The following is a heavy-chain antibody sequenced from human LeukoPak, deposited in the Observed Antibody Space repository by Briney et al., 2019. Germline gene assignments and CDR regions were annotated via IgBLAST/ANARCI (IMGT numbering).Heavy chain of an antibody. V-gene: IGHV3-48*03. CDR1: GYTFRFYA. Sequence: PGGSLRPSCAASGYTFRFYAMNWVRPAPGKGLEWISYTSSGDRTIYYADSVRGRFTISRDNAKKSLYLQMNSLRAEDTSVYYCASGGYSSRGFDYWGLGTLVTVSS. CDR3: ASGGYSSRGFDY. J-gene: IGHJ4*02. CDR2: TSSGDRTI. D-gene: IGHD6-13*01.